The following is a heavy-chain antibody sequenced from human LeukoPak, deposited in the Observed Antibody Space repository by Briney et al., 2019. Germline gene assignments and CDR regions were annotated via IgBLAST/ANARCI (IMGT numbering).Heavy chain of an antibody. V-gene: IGHV5-51*01. CDR3: ARRIGATHDFDY. D-gene: IGHD2-15*01. CDR2: IYPGDSDT. Sequence: GESLKISCKASGYSFTTFWIGWVRQMPGKGLEWMGIIYPGDSDTTYSPSFQGQVTISADKSISTAYLQWSSLKASDTVMYYCARRIGATHDFDYWGQGTLVTVSS. CDR1: GYSFTTFW. J-gene: IGHJ4*02.